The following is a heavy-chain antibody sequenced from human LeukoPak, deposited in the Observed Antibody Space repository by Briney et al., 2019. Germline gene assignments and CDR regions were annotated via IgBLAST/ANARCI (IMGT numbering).Heavy chain of an antibody. J-gene: IGHJ4*02. CDR1: ADSISGSSYY. Sequence: SDTLSLTCSVSADSISGSSYYWGWIRQPPGKGLEWIGGISYSGTTKKNPSLESRITMSVDTSKNQFSLNLNSVTAADTAMYYCARQRTVVTPEFFDFWGQGTLVTVSS. CDR2: ISYSGTT. CDR3: ARQRTVVTPEFFDF. D-gene: IGHD4-23*01. V-gene: IGHV4-39*01.